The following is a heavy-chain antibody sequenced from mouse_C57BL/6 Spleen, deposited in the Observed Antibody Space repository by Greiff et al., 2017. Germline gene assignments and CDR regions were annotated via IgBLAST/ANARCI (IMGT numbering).Heavy chain of an antibody. CDR1: GFTFSDFY. Sequence: DVKLVESGGGLVQSGRSLRLSCATSGFTFSDFYMEWVRQAPGKGLEWIAASRNKANDYTTEYSASVKGRFIVSRDTSQSILYLRMNALRAEDTAIYYCARDGGDYDWYFDVWGTGTTVTVSS. J-gene: IGHJ1*03. V-gene: IGHV7-1*01. D-gene: IGHD2-4*01. CDR3: ARDGGDYDWYFDV. CDR2: SRNKANDYTT.